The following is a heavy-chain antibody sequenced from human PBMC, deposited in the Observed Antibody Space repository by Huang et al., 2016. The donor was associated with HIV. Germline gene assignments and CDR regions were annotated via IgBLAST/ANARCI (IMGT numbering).Heavy chain of an antibody. J-gene: IGHJ4*02. D-gene: IGHD1-1*01. Sequence: QVQLVQSGSELKKPGASVKVSCKASGYTFTNYVINWVLQAAGQGLEWMGWIKTHTWNPTYAQGVTGGFVFALETSVSTTYLQISSLKAEDTAVYYCARGGGTLDSWGQGTLVTVSS. CDR2: IKTHTWNP. CDR1: GYTFTNYV. V-gene: IGHV7-4-1*02. CDR3: ARGGGTLDS.